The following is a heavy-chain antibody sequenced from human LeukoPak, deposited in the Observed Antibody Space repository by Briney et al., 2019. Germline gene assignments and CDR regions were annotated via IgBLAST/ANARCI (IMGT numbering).Heavy chain of an antibody. J-gene: IGHJ4*02. Sequence: PGGSPRLSCAASGFTFSSYGMHWVRQAPGKGLEWVAFIRYDGSNKYYADSVKGRFTISRDNSKNTLYLQMNSLRAEDTAVYYCARTYSGSYTFDFDYWGQGTLVTVSS. CDR1: GFTFSSYG. CDR3: ARTYSGSYTFDFDY. D-gene: IGHD1-26*01. CDR2: IRYDGSNK. V-gene: IGHV3-30*02.